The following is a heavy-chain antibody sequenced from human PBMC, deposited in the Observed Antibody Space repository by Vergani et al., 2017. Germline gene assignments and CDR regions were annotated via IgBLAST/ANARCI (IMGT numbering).Heavy chain of an antibody. CDR2: IYHSGGA. V-gene: IGHV4-39*01. CDR1: GGSITSSSYY. CDR3: ARTASFILRYFHWAL. D-gene: IGHD3-9*01. Sequence: QLHLQESGPGLVKPSETLSLTCTVSGGSITSSSYYWGWIRQPPGKGLEWIGNIYHSGGAYYNPSLKGRVTIYVDTSKNQFSLEVTSVTAADTAIYFCARTASFILRYFHWALWGQGTLVTVSS. J-gene: IGHJ4*02.